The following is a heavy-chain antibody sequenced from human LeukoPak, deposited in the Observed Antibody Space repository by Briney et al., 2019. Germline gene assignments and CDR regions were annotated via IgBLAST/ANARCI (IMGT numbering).Heavy chain of an antibody. D-gene: IGHD4-11*01. Sequence: PGGSLRLSCAASGFTFSSYWMSWVRQAPGKGLEWVANIKQDGSEKYYVDSVKGRFTISRDNAKNSLYLQMNSLRAEDTAVYYCARAEVGNYAPNWFDPWGQGTLVTVSS. CDR2: IKQDGSEK. CDR1: GFTFSSYW. V-gene: IGHV3-7*01. J-gene: IGHJ5*02. CDR3: ARAEVGNYAPNWFDP.